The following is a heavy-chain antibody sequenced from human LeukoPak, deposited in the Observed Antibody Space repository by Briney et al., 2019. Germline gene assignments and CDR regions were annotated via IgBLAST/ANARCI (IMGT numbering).Heavy chain of an antibody. D-gene: IGHD3-22*01. CDR3: ARSPYYYDSSGYYSDAFDI. J-gene: IGHJ3*02. V-gene: IGHV3-11*04. Sequence: GGSLRLSCAASGFTFSDYYMSWIRQAPGKGLEWVSYISSSGFTIYYADSVKGRFTISRDNAKNSLYLQMNSLRAEDTAVYYCARSPYYYDSSGYYSDAFDIWGQGTMVTVSS. CDR1: GFTFSDYY. CDR2: ISSSGFTI.